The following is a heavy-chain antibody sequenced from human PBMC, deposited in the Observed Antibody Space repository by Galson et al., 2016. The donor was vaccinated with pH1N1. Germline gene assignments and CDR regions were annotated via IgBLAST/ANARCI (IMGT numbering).Heavy chain of an antibody. V-gene: IGHV3-7*03. Sequence: SLRLSCAASGFNFSSFWMHWVRQAPGKGLEWVANVKEDGSERYYVDSVKGRFTISRDNTKNSLYLQMNSLRAEDTALYYCAKLDGYNWGYFQHWGQGTLVTGSS. D-gene: IGHD5-24*01. CDR2: VKEDGSER. CDR1: GFNFSSFW. CDR3: AKLDGYNWGYFQH. J-gene: IGHJ1*01.